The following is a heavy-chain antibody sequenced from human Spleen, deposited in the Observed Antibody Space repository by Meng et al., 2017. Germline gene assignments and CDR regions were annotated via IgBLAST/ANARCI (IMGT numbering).Heavy chain of an antibody. CDR1: DDSISSYY. V-gene: IGHV4-59*12. CDR2: IYHNGDT. CDR3: ARASRRYDFWSGRGLFDP. Sequence: QVQRQVSGPGLVKPSATLSLTGTVSDDSISSYYWNWIRQPPGKGLEWIGFIYHNGDTNYNPSLKSRVTISVDTSKNQFSLKLSSVTAADTAVYYCARASRRYDFWSGRGLFDPWGQGTLVTVSS. D-gene: IGHD3-3*01. J-gene: IGHJ5*02.